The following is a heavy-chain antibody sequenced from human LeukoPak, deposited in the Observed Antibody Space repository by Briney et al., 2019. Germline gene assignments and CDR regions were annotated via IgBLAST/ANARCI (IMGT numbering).Heavy chain of an antibody. V-gene: IGHV3-7*01. J-gene: IGHJ4*02. Sequence: GGSLRLSCAASGFTFSSYWMSWVRQAPGKGLEWVANINQDGSYKYYVDSVKGRFTISRDNAKNSLYLQMNSLRAEDTAVYYCARVGYYYDFWSGYGQYFDYWGQGTLVTVSS. CDR1: GFTFSSYW. D-gene: IGHD3-3*01. CDR3: ARVGYYYDFWSGYGQYFDY. CDR2: INQDGSYK.